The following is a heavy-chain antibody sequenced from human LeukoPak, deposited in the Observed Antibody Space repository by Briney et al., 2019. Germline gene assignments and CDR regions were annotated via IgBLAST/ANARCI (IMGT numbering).Heavy chain of an antibody. CDR2: VYYSGTT. CDR1: GGSISSYY. V-gene: IGHV4-59*12. D-gene: IGHD6-19*01. Sequence: PSETLSLTCTVSGGSISSYYWSWIRQPPGKALEWSGSVYYSGTTSYNPSLKSRVTISVDMSKNHFSLRLRSVTAADTAMYYCARGTLYRGWSYYLDFWGQGSQVTVSS. CDR3: ARGTLYRGWSYYLDF. J-gene: IGHJ4*02.